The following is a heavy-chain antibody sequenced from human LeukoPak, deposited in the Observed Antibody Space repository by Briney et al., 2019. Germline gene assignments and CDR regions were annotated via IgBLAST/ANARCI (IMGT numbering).Heavy chain of an antibody. CDR1: GFTFSSYA. CDR3: AREDRYCGGDCYSVDY. CDR2: IYSGGST. Sequence: GGSLRLSCAASGFTFSSYAMSWVRQAPGKGLEWVSVIYSGGSTYYADSVKGRFTISRDNSKNTLYLQMNSLRAEDTAVYYCAREDRYCGGDCYSVDYWGQGTLVTVSS. J-gene: IGHJ4*02. D-gene: IGHD2-21*02. V-gene: IGHV3-66*01.